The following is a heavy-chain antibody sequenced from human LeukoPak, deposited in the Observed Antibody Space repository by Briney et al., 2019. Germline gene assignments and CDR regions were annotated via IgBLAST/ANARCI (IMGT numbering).Heavy chain of an antibody. CDR1: GFTFTSYA. CDR2: ISVSGENT. V-gene: IGHV3-23*01. Sequence: GGSLRLSCAAPGFTFTSYAMTWVRQAPGKGLQWVSTISVSGENTYYADSVKGRFTISRDISKSTLYLQMNSLRDEDTALYYCAKYGSGTYYNGLHWGQGTLVTVSS. D-gene: IGHD3-10*01. CDR3: AKYGSGTYYNGLH. J-gene: IGHJ4*02.